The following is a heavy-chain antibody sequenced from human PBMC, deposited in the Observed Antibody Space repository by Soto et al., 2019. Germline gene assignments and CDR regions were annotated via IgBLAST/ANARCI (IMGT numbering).Heavy chain of an antibody. CDR3: ARSPDSSGYYPRRYYYGMDV. CDR1: GGSISSGGYS. D-gene: IGHD3-22*01. J-gene: IGHJ6*02. V-gene: IGHV4-30-2*01. Sequence: LSLTCAVSGGSISSGGYSWSWIRQPPGKGLEWIGYIYHSGSTYYNPSLKSRVTISVDRSKNQFSLKLSSVTAADTAVYYCARSPDSSGYYPRRYYYGMDVWGQGTTVTVSS. CDR2: IYHSGST.